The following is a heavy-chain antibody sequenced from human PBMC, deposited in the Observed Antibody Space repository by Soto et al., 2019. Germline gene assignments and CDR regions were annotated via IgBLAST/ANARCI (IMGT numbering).Heavy chain of an antibody. D-gene: IGHD5-12*01. CDR1: GFTFSSYS. CDR2: ISSSSSTI. V-gene: IGHV3-48*01. CDR3: ARDLPSIVATINAFDI. J-gene: IGHJ3*02. Sequence: EVQLVESGGGLVQPGGSLRLSCAASGFTFSSYSMNWVRQAPGKGLEWVSYISSSSSTIYYADSVKGRFTISRDNAKNSLYLQMNSLRAEDTAVYYCARDLPSIVATINAFDIWGQGTMVTVSS.